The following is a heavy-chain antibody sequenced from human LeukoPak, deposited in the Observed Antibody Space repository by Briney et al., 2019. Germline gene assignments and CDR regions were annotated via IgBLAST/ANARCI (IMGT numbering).Heavy chain of an antibody. CDR3: AKDPRGSYSRDYYYYMDV. J-gene: IGHJ6*03. Sequence: GGSLRLSCAASGFTFSSYGMHWVRQAPGKGLEWVAVIWYDGSNKYYADSVKGRFTISRDNSKNTLYLQMNSLRAEDAAVYYYAKDPRGSYSRDYYYYMDVWGKGTTVTVSS. D-gene: IGHD1-26*01. CDR2: IWYDGSNK. V-gene: IGHV3-33*06. CDR1: GFTFSSYG.